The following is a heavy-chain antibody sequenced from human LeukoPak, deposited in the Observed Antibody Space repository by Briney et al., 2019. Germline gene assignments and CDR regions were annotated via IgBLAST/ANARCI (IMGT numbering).Heavy chain of an antibody. J-gene: IGHJ6*02. Sequence: GASVKVSCKASGYTFTGYYMHWVRQAPGQGLEWMGWINPNSGGTNYAQKFQGRVTMTRDTSISTAYMELSSLRSEDTAVYYCARESPDCSGGSCYSLSYYGMDVWGQGTTVTVSS. CDR2: INPNSGGT. D-gene: IGHD2-15*01. CDR1: GYTFTGYY. V-gene: IGHV1-2*02. CDR3: ARESPDCSGGSCYSLSYYGMDV.